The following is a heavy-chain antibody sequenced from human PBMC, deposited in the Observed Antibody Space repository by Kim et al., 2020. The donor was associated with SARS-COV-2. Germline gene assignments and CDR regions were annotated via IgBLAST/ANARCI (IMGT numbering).Heavy chain of an antibody. CDR3: AKQRWAGANSLDY. V-gene: IGHV3-23*05. J-gene: IGHJ4*02. Sequence: YADSGKGRFTISGDNSKNTVYLRMNSLRVEDTAVYFCAKQRWAGANSLDYWGQGTLVTVSS. D-gene: IGHD7-27*01.